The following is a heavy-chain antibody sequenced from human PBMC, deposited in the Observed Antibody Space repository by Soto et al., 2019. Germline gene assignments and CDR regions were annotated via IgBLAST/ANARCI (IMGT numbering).Heavy chain of an antibody. J-gene: IGHJ6*02. Sequence: QLQLVESEGGVVQPGSSLRLSCAGSGFSFSRHGMHWLRQAAGNGLEWVAVIWQDGSDEKYAEYVKGRYTISRDNSTNTLYLQMIRLRVEDTAVYYCARDWRLDGMEVLGQGTTVTVSS. CDR1: GFSFSRHG. CDR3: ARDWRLDGMEV. V-gene: IGHV3-33*01. CDR2: IWQDGSDE.